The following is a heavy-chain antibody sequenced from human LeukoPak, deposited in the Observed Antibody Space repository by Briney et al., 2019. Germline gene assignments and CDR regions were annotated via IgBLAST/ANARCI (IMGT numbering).Heavy chain of an antibody. Sequence: PSETLSLTCAVYGGSFSGYYWSWIRQPPGKGLEWIGEINHSGSTNYNPSLKSRVTISVDTSKNQFSLKLSSVTAADTAVYYCAREVTVRGVSGGYYWGQGTLVTVSS. CDR1: GGSFSGYY. J-gene: IGHJ4*02. CDR2: INHSGST. CDR3: AREVTVRGVSGGYY. V-gene: IGHV4-34*01. D-gene: IGHD3-10*01.